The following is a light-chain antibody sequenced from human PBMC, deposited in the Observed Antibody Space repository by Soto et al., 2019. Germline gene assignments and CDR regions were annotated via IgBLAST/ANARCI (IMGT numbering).Light chain of an antibody. CDR1: QSVSSN. Sequence: EIVMTQSPATLSVSPGERASLSCRASQSVSSNLAWYQQKPGQTPRLLIYATSTRATGIPARFSGSGSATEFTLTISSLQSEDFAVYYCQHYNNWPLTFGRGTKVEIK. V-gene: IGKV3-15*01. CDR2: ATS. J-gene: IGKJ4*01. CDR3: QHYNNWPLT.